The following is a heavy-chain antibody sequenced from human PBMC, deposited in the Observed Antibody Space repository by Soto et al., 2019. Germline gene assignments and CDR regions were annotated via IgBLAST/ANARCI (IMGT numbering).Heavy chain of an antibody. V-gene: IGHV1-69*13. CDR1: GGTFSIYA. D-gene: IGHD4-17*01. CDR3: ARDLSQTTGDAFDI. CDR2: IIPIFGTA. J-gene: IGHJ3*02. Sequence: SVKVSCKASGGTFSIYAISWVLQSPVQGLEWMGGIIPIFGTANYAQKFQGRVTITADESTSTAYMELSSLRSEDTAVYYCARDLSQTTGDAFDIWGQGTMVTVSS.